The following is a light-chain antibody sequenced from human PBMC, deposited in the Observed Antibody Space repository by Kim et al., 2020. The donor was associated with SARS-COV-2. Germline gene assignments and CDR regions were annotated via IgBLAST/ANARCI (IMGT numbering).Light chain of an antibody. CDR1: QHISRY. V-gene: IGKV1-39*01. CDR3: QQTYSASRT. Sequence: DIKITQSPSSLSASVGDRVTITCRASQHISRYLNWYQQKPGKAPKLLIYTASSLQSGVPSRFTGSGSETDFTLTISSLQPEYFATYYCQQTYSASRTFGQGTKVDIK. J-gene: IGKJ1*01. CDR2: TAS.